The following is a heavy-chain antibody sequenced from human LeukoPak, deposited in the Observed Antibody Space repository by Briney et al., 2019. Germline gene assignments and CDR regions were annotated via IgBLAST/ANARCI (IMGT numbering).Heavy chain of an antibody. V-gene: IGHV1-3*01. D-gene: IGHD3-10*01. CDR3: ARDRGGLRSLYYFDY. Sequence: GASVKVSCKASGYTFTDYYIHWVRQAPGQRLEWMGWINAGNGNTKYSQKFQGRVTITRDTSASTAYMELSSLRSEDTAVYYCARDRGGLRSLYYFDYWGQGTLVTVSS. J-gene: IGHJ4*02. CDR1: GYTFTDYY. CDR2: INAGNGNT.